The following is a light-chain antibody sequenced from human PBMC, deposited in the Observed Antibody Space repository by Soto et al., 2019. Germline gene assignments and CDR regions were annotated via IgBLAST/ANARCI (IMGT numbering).Light chain of an antibody. V-gene: IGLV3-21*04. CDR1: NIGSKS. CDR3: QVWDSSIDHLGV. J-gene: IGLJ3*02. CDR2: YNS. Sequence: SYELTQPPSVSVATGKTARITCGGNNIGSKSVHWYQQKPGQAPVLVVYYNSDRPSGIPERFSGSNSGNTATLTISRVEAGDEADYYCQVWDSSIDHLGVFRGGTKLTVL.